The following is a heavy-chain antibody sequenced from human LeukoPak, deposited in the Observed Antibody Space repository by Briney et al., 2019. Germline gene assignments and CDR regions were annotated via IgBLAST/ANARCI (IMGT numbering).Heavy chain of an antibody. V-gene: IGHV3-23*01. CDR1: GFTFSSYA. J-gene: IGHJ4*02. Sequence: GGSLRLSCAASGFTFSSYAMSWVRQAPGKGLEWVSAISGSGGSTYYADSVKGRFTISRDNSKNTLYLQMNSLRAEDTAVYYCAKDWEVLLWFGEFSYVDYWGQGTLVTVSS. D-gene: IGHD3-10*01. CDR3: AKDWEVLLWFGEFSYVDY. CDR2: ISGSGGST.